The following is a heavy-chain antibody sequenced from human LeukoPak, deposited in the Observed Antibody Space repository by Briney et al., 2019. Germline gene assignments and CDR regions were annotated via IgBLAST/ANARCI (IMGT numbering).Heavy chain of an antibody. CDR3: ATPLSGSYQYYFDY. D-gene: IGHD1-26*01. CDR1: GFTVSSNY. V-gene: IGHV3-53*05. Sequence: QPGGSLRLSCAASGFTVSSNYMSWVRQAPGKGLEWVSVIYSGGSTYYADSVKGRFTISRDNSKNTLYLQMNSLRAEDTAVYYCATPLSGSYQYYFDYWGQGTLVTVSS. J-gene: IGHJ4*02. CDR2: IYSGGST.